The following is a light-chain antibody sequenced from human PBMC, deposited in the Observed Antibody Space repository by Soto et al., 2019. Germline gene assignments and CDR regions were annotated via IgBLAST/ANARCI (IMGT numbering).Light chain of an antibody. CDR2: EVR. CDR3: SSYTSTSTRV. V-gene: IGLV2-14*01. J-gene: IGLJ1*01. CDR1: SSDVGGYNY. Sequence: QSALTQPASVSGSPGQSITISCTGTSSDVGGYNYVSWYQHHPGKAPKLMIFEVRNRPSGVSNRFSGSKSGNTASLTISGLQAEDEADYYCSSYTSTSTRVFGTGTKVTVL.